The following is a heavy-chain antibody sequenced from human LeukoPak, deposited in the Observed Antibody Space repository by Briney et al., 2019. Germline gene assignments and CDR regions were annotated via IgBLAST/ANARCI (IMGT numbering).Heavy chain of an antibody. Sequence: SETLSLTRTVSGGSISSGGYYWSWIRQHPGKGLEWIGYIYYSGSTYYNPSLKSRVTISVDTSKNQFSLKLSSVTAADTAVYYCARVPEYQLPGGHNWFDPWGQGTLVAVSS. CDR3: ARVPEYQLPGGHNWFDP. CDR1: GGSISSGGYY. CDR2: IYYSGST. J-gene: IGHJ5*02. D-gene: IGHD2-2*01. V-gene: IGHV4-31*03.